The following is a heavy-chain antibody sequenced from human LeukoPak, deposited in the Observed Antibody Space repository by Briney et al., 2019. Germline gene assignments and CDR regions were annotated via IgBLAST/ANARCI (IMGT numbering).Heavy chain of an antibody. CDR3: ARDREFGVVTPIDH. D-gene: IGHD3-3*01. J-gene: IGHJ4*02. CDR1: GFTFSDYY. V-gene: IGHV3-11*01. Sequence: GGSLTLSCTPSGFTFSDYYMNWIRQAPGKGLEWISCISSSGNTIYSADSVKGRFTISRDNAKNSLYLQMNSLRAEDTAVYYCARDREFGVVTPIDHWGQGTLVTVSS. CDR2: ISSSGNTI.